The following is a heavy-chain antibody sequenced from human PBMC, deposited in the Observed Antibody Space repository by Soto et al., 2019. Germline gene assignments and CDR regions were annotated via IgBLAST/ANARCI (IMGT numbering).Heavy chain of an antibody. CDR3: ARIQGAWGGCFDY. CDR1: GGSISPYY. D-gene: IGHD3-3*01. J-gene: IGHJ4*02. V-gene: IGHV4-59*01. CDR2: VYYNGNT. Sequence: QVQLQESGPGLVKPSETLSLTCTVSGGSISPYYWTWIRQPPGKGLEWIGYVYYNGNTNYNPSLKSRVTMSVHTSKSQFSLKVTSMTAADTAVYYCARIQGAWGGCFDYWGQGALVTVSS.